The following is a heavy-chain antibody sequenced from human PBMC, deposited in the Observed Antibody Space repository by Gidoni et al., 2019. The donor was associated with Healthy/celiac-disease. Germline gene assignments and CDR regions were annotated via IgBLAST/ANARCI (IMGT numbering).Heavy chain of an antibody. J-gene: IGHJ4*02. CDR1: GFTFSSYA. D-gene: IGHD6-13*01. CDR3: AKGVAAAEYFDY. Sequence: EVQVLESGGGLVQPGGSLRLSCADSGFTFSSYAMSWVRQAPGKGLDWVSGISGSGGSTYYADSVKGRFTISRDNSKNTLYLQMNSLRAEDTAVYYCAKGVAAAEYFDYWGQGTLATVSS. V-gene: IGHV3-23*01. CDR2: ISGSGGST.